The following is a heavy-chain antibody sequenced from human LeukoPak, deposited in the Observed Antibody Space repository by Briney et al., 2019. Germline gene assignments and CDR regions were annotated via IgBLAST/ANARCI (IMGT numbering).Heavy chain of an antibody. CDR2: ISGSGGST. CDR3: AKDGYGVLDY. CDR1: GFTFSNYV. V-gene: IGHV3-23*01. D-gene: IGHD4-17*01. J-gene: IGHJ4*02. Sequence: GGSLRLSCAASGFTFSNYVMSWVRQAPGKGLEWVSDISGSGGSTHYADSVKGRFTISRENSQSTLYLQMNSLRAEDTAVYYCAKDGYGVLDYWGQGTLVTVSS.